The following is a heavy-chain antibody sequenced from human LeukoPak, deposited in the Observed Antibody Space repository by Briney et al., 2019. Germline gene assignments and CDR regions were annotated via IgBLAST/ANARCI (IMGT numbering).Heavy chain of an antibody. J-gene: IGHJ4*02. Sequence: RXLRLSCAASGFTFSSYGMHWVRQAPGKGLEWVAVIWYDGSNKYYADSVKGRFTISRDNSKNTLYLQMNSLRAEDTAVYYCARGGGSGSYLYYFDYWGQGTLVTVSS. D-gene: IGHD3-10*01. CDR3: ARGGGSGSYLYYFDY. CDR1: GFTFSSYG. CDR2: IWYDGSNK. V-gene: IGHV3-33*01.